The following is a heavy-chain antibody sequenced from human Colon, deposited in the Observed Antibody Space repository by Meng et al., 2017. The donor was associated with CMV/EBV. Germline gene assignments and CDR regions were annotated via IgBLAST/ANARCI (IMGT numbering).Heavy chain of an antibody. Sequence: QVQVGQTGAEARWPGASVKVSCTASGYSVTYYYLPWGRQAPGQGLEGMGWVYPNTGNTMYAQKFPGRVTMTMDTAIPTPYMELISLSSYDTAVYFCATDCGGGQCHGRAFDSWGQGTLVTVSS. CDR2: VYPNTGNT. CDR3: ATDCGGGQCHGRAFDS. V-gene: IGHV1-2*02. CDR1: GYSVTYYY. J-gene: IGHJ4*02. D-gene: IGHD2-21*01.